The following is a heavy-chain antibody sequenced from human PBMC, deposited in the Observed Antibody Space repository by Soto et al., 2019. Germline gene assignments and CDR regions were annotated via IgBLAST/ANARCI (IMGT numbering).Heavy chain of an antibody. CDR1: GGSISSYY. V-gene: IGHV4-59*08. D-gene: IGHD3-22*01. CDR2: IYYSGST. CDR3: VRLRYYDSSGDRYFDL. J-gene: IGHJ2*01. Sequence: QVQLQESGPGLVKPSETLSLTCTVSGGSISSYYWSWIRQPPGKGLEWIGYIYYSGSTNYNPSLKSRVTISVDTSKNQFSLKLSSVTAADTAVYYCVRLRYYDSSGDRYFDLWCRGTLVTVSS.